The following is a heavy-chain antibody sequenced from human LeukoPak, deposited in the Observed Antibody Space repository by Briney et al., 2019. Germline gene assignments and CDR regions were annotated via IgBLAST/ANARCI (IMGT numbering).Heavy chain of an antibody. D-gene: IGHD6-13*01. CDR2: IYYSGST. Sequence: SETLSLTCTVSGGSISSSSYYWGWIRQPPGKGLEWIGSIYYSGSTYYNPSLKSRVTISVDTSKNQFSLKLSSVTAADTAVYYCASSPLEQQLAYWGQGTLVTVSS. CDR1: GGSISSSSYY. J-gene: IGHJ4*02. CDR3: ASSPLEQQLAY. V-gene: IGHV4-39*01.